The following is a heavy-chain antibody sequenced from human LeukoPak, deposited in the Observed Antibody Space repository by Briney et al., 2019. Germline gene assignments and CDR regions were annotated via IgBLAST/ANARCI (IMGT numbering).Heavy chain of an antibody. J-gene: IGHJ3*02. CDR3: ARSVMVIAIDAFDI. CDR1: GGSISSSSYY. Sequence: PSETLSLTCTVSGGSISSSSYYWGRIRQTPGKGLERIGSIYYSGSTYYNPSLKSPVTISVDTSKNQFSLKLSSVTAADSAVYYCARSVMVIAIDAFDIWGQGTMVTVSS. CDR2: IYYSGST. V-gene: IGHV4-39*01. D-gene: IGHD2-21*01.